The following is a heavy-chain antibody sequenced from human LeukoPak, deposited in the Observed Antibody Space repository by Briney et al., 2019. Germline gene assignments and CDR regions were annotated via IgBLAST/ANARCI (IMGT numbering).Heavy chain of an antibody. D-gene: IGHD6-6*01. CDR3: AREAEYSSSHLNY. V-gene: IGHV4-34*01. CDR1: GGSFSGYY. J-gene: IGHJ4*02. CDR2: INHSGST. Sequence: SEILSLTCAVYGGSFSGYYWSWIRQPPGKGLEWIGEINHSGSTNYNPSLKSRVTISVDTSKNQFSLKLSSVTAADTAVNYCAREAEYSSSHLNYWGQGTLVTVSS.